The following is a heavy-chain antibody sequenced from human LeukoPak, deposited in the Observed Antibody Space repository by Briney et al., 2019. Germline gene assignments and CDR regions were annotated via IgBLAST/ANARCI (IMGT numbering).Heavy chain of an antibody. V-gene: IGHV1-2*06. CDR1: GYTFIGHY. J-gene: IGHJ4*02. CDR3: ARAYYYDGSPYTLDY. CDR2: INPNSGGT. Sequence: ASVKVSCKASGYTFIGHYVHWVRQAPGQGLEWMGRINPNSGGTNYAQKFQGRVTMTRDTSINTAYMELSRLRSDDTAVYYCARAYYYDGSPYTLDYWGQGTLVTVSS. D-gene: IGHD3-22*01.